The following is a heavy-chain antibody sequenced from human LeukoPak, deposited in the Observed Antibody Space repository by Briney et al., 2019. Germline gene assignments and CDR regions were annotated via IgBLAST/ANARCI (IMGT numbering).Heavy chain of an antibody. V-gene: IGHV4-30-4*08. D-gene: IGHD4-17*01. J-gene: IGHJ5*02. CDR1: GFTFSSYT. CDR3: ARGGSTVTTLSWFDP. CDR2: IYYSGST. Sequence: LRLSCAASGFTFSSYTMNWVRQPPGKGLEWIGYIYYSGSTYYNPSLKSRVTISVDTSKNQFSLKLSSVTAADTAVYYCARGGSTVTTLSWFDPWGQGTLVTVSS.